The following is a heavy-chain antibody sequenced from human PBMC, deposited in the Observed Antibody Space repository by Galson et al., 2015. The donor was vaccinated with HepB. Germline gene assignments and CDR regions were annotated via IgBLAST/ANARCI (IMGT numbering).Heavy chain of an antibody. CDR1: GFTFSDAW. Sequence: SLRLSCAVSGFTFSDAWMTWVRQAPGKGLEWVGRIKSQTDGRTTDYAAAMKGRFTISRDDSKNTLYLQMNSLKTEDTAVYYCANSYFGLDVWGQGTTVTVS. V-gene: IGHV3-15*01. CDR2: IKSQTDGRTT. CDR3: ANSYFGLDV. J-gene: IGHJ6*02.